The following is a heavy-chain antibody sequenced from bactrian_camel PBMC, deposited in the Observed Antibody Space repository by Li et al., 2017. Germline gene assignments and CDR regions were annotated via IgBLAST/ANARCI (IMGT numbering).Heavy chain of an antibody. Sequence: HVQLVESGGGLVQPGGSLTLSCAASGFHFSTYWMFWVRQGPGKGLEWVSDINRGGDMSYYADSVKGRFTISRDNAKNTVYLQMNSLKSEDTGVYYCLRDPESGGPLGPGTQVTVS. V-gene: IGHV3S1*01. CDR2: INRGGDMS. CDR1: GFHFSTYW. J-gene: IGHJ4*01.